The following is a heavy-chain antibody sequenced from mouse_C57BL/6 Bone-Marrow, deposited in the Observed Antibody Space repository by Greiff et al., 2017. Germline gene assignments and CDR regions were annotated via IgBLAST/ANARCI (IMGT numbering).Heavy chain of an antibody. D-gene: IGHD2-4*01. V-gene: IGHV2-2*01. CDR3: ARGGYDYDCDY. CDR2: IWSGGST. J-gene: IGHJ2*01. Sequence: VQLQQSGPGLVQPSQSLSITCTVSGFSLTSYGVHWVRQSPGKGLDWLGVIWSGGSTDYNAAFISRLSISKDNSTSQVFLKMNSLQADDTARYYCARGGYDYDCDYWGQGTTLTVSS. CDR1: GFSLTSYG.